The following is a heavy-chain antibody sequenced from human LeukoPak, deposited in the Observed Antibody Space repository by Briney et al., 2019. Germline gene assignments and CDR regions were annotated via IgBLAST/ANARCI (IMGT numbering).Heavy chain of an antibody. CDR2: INGDGRNI. CDR3: ARAGSHRNSGYDY. Sequence: GGSLRLSCVASGFTFSSYWMHWVRQDPRKGLVWVSRINGDGRNINYADSVRGRFTISRDNAKNTLYLQMNTLRVEDTAVYYCARAGSHRNSGYDYWGQGTLVTVSS. CDR1: GFTFSSYW. J-gene: IGHJ4*02. V-gene: IGHV3-74*01. D-gene: IGHD5-12*01.